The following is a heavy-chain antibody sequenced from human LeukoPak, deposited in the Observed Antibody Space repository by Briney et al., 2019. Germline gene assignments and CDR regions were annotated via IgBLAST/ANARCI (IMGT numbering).Heavy chain of an antibody. V-gene: IGHV3-23*01. CDR1: GFTFSSYA. D-gene: IGHD3-10*01. CDR3: AKEKEPNYYGSGSYRYFQH. Sequence: GGSLRLSCAASGFTFSSYAMSWVRQAPGKGREWVSAISGSGGSTYYADSVKGRFTISRDNSKNTLYLQMNSLRAEDTAVYYCAKEKEPNYYGSGSYRYFQHWGQGTLVTASS. J-gene: IGHJ1*01. CDR2: ISGSGGST.